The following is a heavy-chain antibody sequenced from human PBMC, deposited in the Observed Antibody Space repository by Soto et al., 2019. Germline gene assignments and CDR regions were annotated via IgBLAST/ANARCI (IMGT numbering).Heavy chain of an antibody. CDR3: AREGVGATVFFGFLDY. D-gene: IGHD1-26*01. V-gene: IGHV3-33*01. CDR2: IRYDGTNT. J-gene: IGHJ4*02. Sequence: QVQLVESGGGVVQPGGSLRLSCAASAIIFTGYGMHWVRQAPGKGLEWVAVIRYDGTNTYYADSVKGRFTISRDNSKNTLYLQMNSLRAEDTALYYCAREGVGATVFFGFLDYWGQGALVTVSS. CDR1: AIIFTGYG.